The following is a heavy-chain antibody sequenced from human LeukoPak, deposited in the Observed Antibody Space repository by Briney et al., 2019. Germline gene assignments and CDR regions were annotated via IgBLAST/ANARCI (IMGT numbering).Heavy chain of an antibody. CDR2: ISAYNGNT. CDR1: GYTFTSYG. CDR3: ARDREGFDY. Sequence: ASVKVSCKASGYTFTSYGISWVRQAPGQGLEWMGWISAYNGNTNYAQKFQGRVTITADESTSTAYMELSSLRSEDTAVYYCARDREGFDYWGQGTLVTVSS. J-gene: IGHJ4*02. V-gene: IGHV1-18*01.